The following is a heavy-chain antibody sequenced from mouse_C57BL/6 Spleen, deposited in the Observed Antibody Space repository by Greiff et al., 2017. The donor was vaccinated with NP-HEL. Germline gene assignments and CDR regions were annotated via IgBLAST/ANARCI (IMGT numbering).Heavy chain of an antibody. V-gene: IGHV1-82*01. J-gene: IGHJ1*03. Sequence: QVQLQQSGPELVKPGASVKISCKASGYAFSSSWMNWVKQRPGKGLEWIGRIYPGDGDTNYNGKFKGKATLTADKSSSTAYMQLSSLTSEDSAVYFCARSFHYYGSSWYFDVWGTGTTVTVSS. CDR3: ARSFHYYGSSWYFDV. D-gene: IGHD1-1*01. CDR2: IYPGDGDT. CDR1: GYAFSSSW.